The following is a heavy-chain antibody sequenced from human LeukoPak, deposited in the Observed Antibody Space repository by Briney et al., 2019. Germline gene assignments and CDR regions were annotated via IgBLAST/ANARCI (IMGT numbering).Heavy chain of an antibody. J-gene: IGHJ4*02. D-gene: IGHD2-21*02. CDR2: IYTSGST. Sequence: PSETLSLTCTVSGGSLSSYYWSWIRQPAGKGLEWIGHIYTSGSTNYNPSLKSRVTISVDKSKNQFSLKLSSVTAADTAVYYCAGVVTALVGYFDYWGQGTLVTVSS. CDR3: AGVVTALVGYFDY. CDR1: GGSLSSYY. V-gene: IGHV4-4*07.